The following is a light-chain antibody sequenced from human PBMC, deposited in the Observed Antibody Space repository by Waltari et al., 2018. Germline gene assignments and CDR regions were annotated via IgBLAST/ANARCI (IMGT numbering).Light chain of an antibody. Sequence: QSVLTQPPSASGTPGQRVTISCSGSYSHIGRNAVNWYQQLPEAAPNLLIYIDNQRPSGVPDRFSGSKSGTSASLAISGLQSEDEAVYHCATWDDSLNAWVFGGGTKVTVL. CDR1: YSHIGRNA. CDR3: ATWDDSLNAWV. V-gene: IGLV1-44*01. CDR2: IDN. J-gene: IGLJ3*02.